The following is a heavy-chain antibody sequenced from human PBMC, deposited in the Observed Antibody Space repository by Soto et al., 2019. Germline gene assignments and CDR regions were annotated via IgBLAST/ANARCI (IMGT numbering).Heavy chain of an antibody. J-gene: IGHJ4*02. D-gene: IGHD3-10*01. CDR2: ITRSGSSI. CDR1: GFTFSDYY. V-gene: IGHV3-11*01. Sequence: GGSLRLSCVASGFTFSDYYMSWIRQAPGKGLECVSYITRSGSSIYYADSVKGRITISRDNAKNSLYLQMHSLRAEDTAVYYCARVPYGSDIDYFDYWGQGTLVTVSS. CDR3: ARVPYGSDIDYFDY.